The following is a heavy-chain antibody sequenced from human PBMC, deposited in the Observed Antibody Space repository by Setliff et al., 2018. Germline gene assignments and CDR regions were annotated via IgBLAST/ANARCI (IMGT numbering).Heavy chain of an antibody. CDR1: GGFTSSFY. Sequence: PSETLSLTCTISGGFTSSFYWSWIRQAPGKGLEWIGYVDHSGSTNSSPSLKSRGTISVDTSKTQVSLTLTSVTAADTAVYYCARDYQGGWFDPWGPGTLVTVSS. D-gene: IGHD3-16*01. CDR2: VDHSGST. V-gene: IGHV4-59*01. CDR3: ARDYQGGWFDP. J-gene: IGHJ5*02.